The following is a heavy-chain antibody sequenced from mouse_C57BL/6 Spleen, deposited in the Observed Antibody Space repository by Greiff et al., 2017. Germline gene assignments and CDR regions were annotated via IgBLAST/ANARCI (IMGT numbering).Heavy chain of an antibody. V-gene: IGHV1-69*01. CDR2: IDPSDSYT. D-gene: IGHD1-1*01. CDR1: GYTFTSYW. CDR3: ARVGTVVATRYFGG. J-gene: IGHJ1*03. Sequence: QVQLQQPGAELVMPGASVKLSCKASGYTFTSYWMHWVKQRPGQGLEWIGEIDPSDSYTNYNQKFKGKSTLTVDKSSSTAYMQLSSLTSEDSAVYYCARVGTVVATRYFGGWGTGTTVTVSS.